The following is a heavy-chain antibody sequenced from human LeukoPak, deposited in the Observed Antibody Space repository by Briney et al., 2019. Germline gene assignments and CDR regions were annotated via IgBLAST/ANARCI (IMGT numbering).Heavy chain of an antibody. CDR1: GFTFSSYA. J-gene: IGHJ4*02. CDR3: ARGGYSYSTRGGTDFDY. Sequence: PGGSLRLSCAASGFTFSSYAMHWVRQAPGKGLEWVAVISYDGSNKYYADSVKGRFTISRDNSKNTLYLQMNSLRAEDTAVYYCARGGYSYSTRGGTDFDYWGQGTLVTVSS. V-gene: IGHV3-30-3*01. CDR2: ISYDGSNK. D-gene: IGHD5-18*01.